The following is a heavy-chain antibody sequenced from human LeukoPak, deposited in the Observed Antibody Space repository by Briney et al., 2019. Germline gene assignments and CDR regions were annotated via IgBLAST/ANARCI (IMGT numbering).Heavy chain of an antibody. CDR3: ATYYVGVGGRGH. D-gene: IGHD3-16*01. CDR1: GYTFTGHN. J-gene: IGHJ4*02. V-gene: IGHV1-2*06. CDR2: INPQTGGT. Sequence: ASVKVSCKASGYTFTGHNIHWVRQAPGRGLEWMGRINPQTGGTSFAQKFQDRVTMTRDTSISTAYMDLNSLTSDDTAVYYCATYYVGVGGRGHWGPGTLVTVSS.